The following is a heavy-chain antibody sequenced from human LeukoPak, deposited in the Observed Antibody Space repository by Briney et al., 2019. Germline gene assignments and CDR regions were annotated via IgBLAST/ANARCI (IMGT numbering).Heavy chain of an antibody. CDR3: AARYYDFWSGYRY. CDR1: GGSISSSSYY. CDR2: IYYSGST. Sequence: SETLSLTCTVSGGSISSSSYYWGWIRQPPGKGLEWIGSIYYSGSTYYNPSLKSRVTISVDTSKNQFSLKLSSVTAADTAVYYCAARYYDFWSGYRYWGQGTLVTVSS. J-gene: IGHJ4*02. D-gene: IGHD3-3*01. V-gene: IGHV4-39*01.